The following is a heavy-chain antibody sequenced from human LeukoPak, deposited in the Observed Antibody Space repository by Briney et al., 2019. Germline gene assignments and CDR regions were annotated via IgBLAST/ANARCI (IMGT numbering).Heavy chain of an antibody. CDR1: GFTFSSYG. Sequence: GGSLRLSCAASGFTFSSYGMSWVRQAPGKGLEWVSAISGSGGSTYYADSVKGRFTISRDNSKNTLYLQMNSLRAEDTAVYYCAKGWGWESRTFDYWGQGTLVTVSS. D-gene: IGHD1-26*01. CDR3: AKGWGWESRTFDY. CDR2: ISGSGGST. J-gene: IGHJ4*02. V-gene: IGHV3-23*01.